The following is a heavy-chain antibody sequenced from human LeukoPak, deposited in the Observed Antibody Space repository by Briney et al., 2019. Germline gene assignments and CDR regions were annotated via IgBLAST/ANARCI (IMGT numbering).Heavy chain of an antibody. CDR3: AADGEYAFLV. CDR1: GLTFHNTW. CDR2: IINDGITT. V-gene: IGHV3-74*01. D-gene: IGHD2/OR15-2a*01. Sequence: GGSLRLSCAASGLTFHNTWMHWIREAPGEGLVWVSRIINDGITTTYADSVRGRFTISRDNAKKTLYLQMNSLRADDTAVYYCAADGEYAFLVWGQGTMVTVSS. J-gene: IGHJ3*01.